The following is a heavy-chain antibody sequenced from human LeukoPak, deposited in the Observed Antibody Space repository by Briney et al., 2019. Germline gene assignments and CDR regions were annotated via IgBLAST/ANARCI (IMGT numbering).Heavy chain of an antibody. J-gene: IGHJ4*02. D-gene: IGHD3-16*01. Sequence: GGSLRLSRAASGFTFSDSWMHWVRQTAGRGLVWVSRINSAGDTTSYADSVKGRFTISRDNAKNTVHLQMNSVRAEDTAVYYCVRGRYNEGGVDYWGQGTLVTVSS. V-gene: IGHV3-74*01. CDR3: VRGRYNEGGVDY. CDR1: GFTFSDSW. CDR2: INSAGDTT.